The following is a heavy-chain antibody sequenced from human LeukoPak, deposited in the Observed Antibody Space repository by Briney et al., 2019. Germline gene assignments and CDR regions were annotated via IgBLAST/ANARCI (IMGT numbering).Heavy chain of an antibody. V-gene: IGHV3-43D*03. D-gene: IGHD1-26*01. CDR3: ARERGSYGWVFAFDI. CDR1: GFTFDDYA. J-gene: IGHJ3*02. CDR2: ISWDGGST. Sequence: PGGSLRLSCAASGFTFDDYAMHWVRQAPGKGLEWVSLISWDGGSTYYADSVKGRFTISRDNSKNSLYLQMNSLRAEDTAVYYCARERGSYGWVFAFDIWGQGTMVTVSS.